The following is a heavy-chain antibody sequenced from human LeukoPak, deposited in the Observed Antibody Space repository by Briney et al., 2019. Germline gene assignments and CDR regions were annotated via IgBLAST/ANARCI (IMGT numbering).Heavy chain of an antibody. CDR1: GGSISSGDYY. D-gene: IGHD4-11*01. CDR2: IYYSGST. V-gene: IGHV4-30-4*01. J-gene: IGHJ4*02. Sequence: SQTLSLACTVSGGSISSGDYYWSWIRQPPGKGLEWIGYIYYSGSTYYNPSLKSRVTISVDTSKNQFSLKLSSVTAADTAVYYCARDRGLHRIDYWGQGTLVTVSS. CDR3: ARDRGLHRIDY.